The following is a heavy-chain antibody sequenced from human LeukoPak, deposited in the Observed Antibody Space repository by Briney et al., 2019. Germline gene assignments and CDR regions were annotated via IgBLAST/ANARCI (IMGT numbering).Heavy chain of an antibody. CDR3: ARDGMVRGVPSYY. V-gene: IGHV3-21*01. D-gene: IGHD3-10*01. CDR1: GFSFSIYW. CDR2: ISSSSSYI. Sequence: GGSLRLSCAASGFSFSIYWMNWVRQAPGKGLEWVSSISSSSSYIYYADSVKGRFTISRDNAKNSLYLQMNSLRAEDTAVYYCARDGMVRGVPSYYWGQGTLVTVSS. J-gene: IGHJ4*02.